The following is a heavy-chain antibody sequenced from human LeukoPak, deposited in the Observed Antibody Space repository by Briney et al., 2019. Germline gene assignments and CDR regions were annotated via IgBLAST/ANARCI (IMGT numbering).Heavy chain of an antibody. D-gene: IGHD3-22*01. CDR1: GGSISSYY. CDR3: ARVPYYDSSGYLDY. J-gene: IGHJ4*02. V-gene: IGHV4-59*08. CDR2: IYYSGST. Sequence: PSETLSLTCTVSGGSISSYYWSWIRQPPGKGLEWIGYIYYSGSTNYNPSLKSRVTISVDTSKNQFSLKLSSVTAADTAVYYCARVPYYDSSGYLDYWGQGTLVTVSS.